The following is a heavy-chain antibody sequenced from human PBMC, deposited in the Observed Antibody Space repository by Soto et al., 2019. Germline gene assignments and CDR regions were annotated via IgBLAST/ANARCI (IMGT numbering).Heavy chain of an antibody. Sequence: QVQLVQSGDEVKKPGASVKVSCKASGYIFVNYGIAWVRQAPGQGLEWMGWISPYTGNTHSATKVQGSLTMTTDTSTGTAYMDLGSLTSDDTAVYYCVMVDNYVTPTPQDVWGQGTTVTVSS. V-gene: IGHV1-18*01. CDR3: VMVDNYVTPTPQDV. D-gene: IGHD3-16*01. CDR1: GYIFVNYG. J-gene: IGHJ6*02. CDR2: ISPYTGNT.